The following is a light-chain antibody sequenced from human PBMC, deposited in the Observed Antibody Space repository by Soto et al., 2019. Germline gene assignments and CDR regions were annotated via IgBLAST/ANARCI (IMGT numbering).Light chain of an antibody. V-gene: IGKV3D-15*01. CDR1: QGLGTN. CDR3: QQSGDSQWT. Sequence: TVMTQSPATLSVSPGERATLTCRASQGLGTNLAWYQQKPGQAPRLLIYGASSRATGIPDRFSGSGSGMDFTLTISSLAPEDFAVYYCQQSGDSQWTFGQGTKVDIK. J-gene: IGKJ1*01. CDR2: GAS.